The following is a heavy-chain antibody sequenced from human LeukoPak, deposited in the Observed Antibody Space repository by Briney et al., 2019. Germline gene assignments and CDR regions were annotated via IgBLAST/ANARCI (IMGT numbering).Heavy chain of an antibody. CDR1: GFTFISYA. CDR2: LSGNAGRP. Sequence: PGGSLRLSCAASGFTFISYAMGWVRQAPGKGLEWVSSLSGNAGRPYYADSVKGRFTISRDNSKNTLYLQMTGLRAEDTAVYYCAKVLHYYDDNTSPGYWGRGTLVTVSS. CDR3: AKVLHYYDDNTSPGY. D-gene: IGHD3-22*01. J-gene: IGHJ4*02. V-gene: IGHV3-23*01.